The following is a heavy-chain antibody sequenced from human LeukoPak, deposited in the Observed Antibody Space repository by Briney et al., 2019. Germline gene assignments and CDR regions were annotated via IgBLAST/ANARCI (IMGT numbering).Heavy chain of an antibody. CDR2: ISYDGSNK. D-gene: IGHD3-3*02. Sequence: GGSLRLSCAVSGFTFSSYGMHWVRQAPGKGLEWVAVISYDGSNKYYADSVKGRFTISRDNSKNTLYLQMNSLRAEDTAVYYCAKELSTDYYYYGMDVWGQGTTVTVSS. V-gene: IGHV3-30*18. J-gene: IGHJ6*02. CDR1: GFTFSSYG. CDR3: AKELSTDYYYYGMDV.